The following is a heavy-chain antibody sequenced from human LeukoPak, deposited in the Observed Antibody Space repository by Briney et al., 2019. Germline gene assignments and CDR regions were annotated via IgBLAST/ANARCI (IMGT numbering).Heavy chain of an antibody. Sequence: KASETLSLTCAVYGGSFSGYYWSWIRQPPGKGLEWIGEINHSGSTNYNPSLKSRVTISGDTSKNQFSLKLSSVTAADTAVYYCARGGTRTLFWLGNFDYWGQGTLVTVSS. CDR3: ARGGTRTLFWLGNFDY. D-gene: IGHD1-26*01. CDR2: INHSGST. J-gene: IGHJ4*02. V-gene: IGHV4-34*01. CDR1: GGSFSGYY.